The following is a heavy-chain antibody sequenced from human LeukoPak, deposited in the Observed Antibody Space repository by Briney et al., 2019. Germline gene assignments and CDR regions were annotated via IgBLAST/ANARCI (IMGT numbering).Heavy chain of an antibody. J-gene: IGHJ4*02. V-gene: IGHV1-18*01. D-gene: IGHD3-9*01. CDR2: ISAYNGNT. CDR3: AREGTFDWSLLVIDY. CDR1: GYTFTSYG. Sequence: GASVKVSCKASGYTFTSYGISWVRQAPGQGLEWMGWISAYNGNTNYAQKLQGRVTMTTDTSTSTAYMELRSLRSDDTAVYYCAREGTFDWSLLVIDYWGQGTLVTVSS.